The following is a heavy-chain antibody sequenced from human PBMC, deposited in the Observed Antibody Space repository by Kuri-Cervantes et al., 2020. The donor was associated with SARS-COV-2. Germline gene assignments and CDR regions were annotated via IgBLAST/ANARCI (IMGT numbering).Heavy chain of an antibody. CDR2: ISYDGSNK. V-gene: IGHV3-30-3*01. J-gene: IGHJ4*02. D-gene: IGHD3-10*01. CDR1: GFTFSSYA. Sequence: GESLKISCAASGFTFSSYAMHWVRQAPGKGLEWVAVISYDGSNKYYADSVKGRFTISRDNSKNTLYLQMNSLRAEDTAVYYCARGVRGVIIEGDYWGQGTLVTVSS. CDR3: ARGVRGVIIEGDY.